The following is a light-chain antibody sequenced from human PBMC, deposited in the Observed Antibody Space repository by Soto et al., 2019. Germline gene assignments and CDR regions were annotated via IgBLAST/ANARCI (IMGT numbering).Light chain of an antibody. CDR3: QHYNNWPPWT. CDR1: QSVSNN. CDR2: CAS. Sequence: EIVMTQSPATRSVSPGERATLSCSASQSVSNNLAGYQQKPGQATRLLIYCASTRATVIPARFGGSGSGTEFTLAINNLQSEDFAVYYCQHYNNWPPWTFAQGTKVQIK. V-gene: IGKV3-15*01. J-gene: IGKJ1*01.